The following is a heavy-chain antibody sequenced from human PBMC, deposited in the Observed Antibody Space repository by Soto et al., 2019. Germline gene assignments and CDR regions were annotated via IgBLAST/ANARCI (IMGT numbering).Heavy chain of an antibody. Sequence: PGESLKISCQGSGYSFTSYWITWVRRMPGKGLEWMGRIDPSDSYINYSPSFQGHVTISADKSISTAYLQWSSLKASDTAMYYCARVSGYPNYYGMDVWGQGTTVTVSS. V-gene: IGHV5-10-1*01. CDR3: ARVSGYPNYYGMDV. D-gene: IGHD3-22*01. J-gene: IGHJ6*02. CDR1: GYSFTSYW. CDR2: IDPSDSYI.